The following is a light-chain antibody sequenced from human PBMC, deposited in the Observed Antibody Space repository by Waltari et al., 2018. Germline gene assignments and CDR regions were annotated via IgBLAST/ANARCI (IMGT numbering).Light chain of an antibody. CDR2: GSS. CDR1: RSVASSY. J-gene: IGKJ4*01. V-gene: IGKV3-20*01. Sequence: SCRARRSVASSYLGWYQQKPGQAPRLLIFGSSKRATGIPDRFSGSWSGTDFTLTINGVEPEDFAVYYCQQYGRSLTFGGGTKVEI. CDR3: QQYGRSLT.